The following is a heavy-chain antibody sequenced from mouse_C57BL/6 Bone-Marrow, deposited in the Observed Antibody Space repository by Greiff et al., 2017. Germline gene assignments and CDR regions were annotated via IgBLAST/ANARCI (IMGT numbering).Heavy chain of an antibody. Sequence: EVQLQQSGPELVKPGASVKMSCKASGYTFTDYNMHWVKQSHGKSLEWIGYINPNNGGTSYNQKFKGKATLTVNTSSSTAYMELRSLTSEDSAVYYCARDIYDYDGAWFAYWGQGTLVTVSA. CDR1: GYTFTDYN. CDR2: INPNNGGT. CDR3: ARDIYDYDGAWFAY. J-gene: IGHJ3*01. V-gene: IGHV1-22*01. D-gene: IGHD2-4*01.